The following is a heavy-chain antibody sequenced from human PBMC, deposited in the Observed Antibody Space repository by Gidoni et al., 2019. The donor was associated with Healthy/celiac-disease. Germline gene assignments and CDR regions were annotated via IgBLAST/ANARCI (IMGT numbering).Heavy chain of an antibody. CDR2: ISGSGGST. J-gene: IGHJ3*02. V-gene: IGHV3-23*01. CDR1: GFTFSSYA. CDR3: AKDAIDDSSGYLRLDAFDI. Sequence: EVQLLESGGGLVQPGGSLRLSCAASGFTFSSYAMRWVRQAPGKGLEWVSAISGSGGSTYYADSVKGRFTISRDNSKNTLYLQMNSLRAEDTAVYYCAKDAIDDSSGYLRLDAFDIWGQGTMVTVSS. D-gene: IGHD3-22*01.